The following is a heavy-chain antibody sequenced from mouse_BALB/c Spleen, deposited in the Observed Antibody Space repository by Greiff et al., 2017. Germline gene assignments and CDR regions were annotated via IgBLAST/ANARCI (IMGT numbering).Heavy chain of an antibody. D-gene: IGHD2-14*01. CDR3: AREDRYTWFAY. Sequence: DVMLVESGGGLVKPGGSLKLSCAASGFTFSSYAMSWVRQSPEKRLEWVAEISSGGSYTYYPDTVTGRFTISRDNAKNTLYLEMSSLRSEDTAMYYCAREDRYTWFAYWGQGTLVTVSA. CDR2: ISSGGSYT. V-gene: IGHV5-9-4*01. J-gene: IGHJ3*01. CDR1: GFTFSSYA.